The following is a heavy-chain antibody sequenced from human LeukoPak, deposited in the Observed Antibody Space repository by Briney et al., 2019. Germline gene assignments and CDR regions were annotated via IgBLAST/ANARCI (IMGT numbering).Heavy chain of an antibody. CDR2: ISTGGATI. CDR1: GFSFSSYA. Sequence: AGGSLRLSCAASGFSFSSYAMTWARQAPGKGLEWVSSISTGGATIEYADSVKGRVTISRDNSKNTLFLLMNSLRAEDTAVYHCAKQYGSGTSNNFPDYWGQGTLVTVSS. J-gene: IGHJ4*02. CDR3: AKQYGSGTSNNFPDY. V-gene: IGHV3-23*01. D-gene: IGHD3-10*01.